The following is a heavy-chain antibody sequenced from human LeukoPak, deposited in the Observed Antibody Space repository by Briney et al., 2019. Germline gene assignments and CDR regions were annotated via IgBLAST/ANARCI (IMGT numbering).Heavy chain of an antibody. CDR1: GGSINSNY. J-gene: IGHJ4*02. CDR3: AREASIAAAGWISDY. CDR2: ISTSGIT. D-gene: IGHD6-13*01. V-gene: IGHV4-4*07. Sequence: SETLSLTCTVSGGSINSNYWTWIRQPAGKGLEWIGRISTSGITNYSPSLKSRVTVSLDKSKNQFSLILASVTAADTALYYCAREASIAAAGWISDYWGQGTLVTVSS.